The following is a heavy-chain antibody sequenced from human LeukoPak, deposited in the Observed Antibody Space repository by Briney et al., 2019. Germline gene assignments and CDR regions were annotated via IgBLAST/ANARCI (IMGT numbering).Heavy chain of an antibody. V-gene: IGHV4-34*01. D-gene: IGHD2-21*01. CDR3: ARRGESMDQAQFGP. J-gene: IGHJ5*02. CDR2: INHSGST. CDR1: GGSFSGYY. Sequence: SETLSLTCAVYGGSFSGYYWSWIRQPPGKGLEWIGEINHSGSTNYNPSLKSRVTISVDTSKNQFSLKLSSVTAADTAVYYCARRGESMDQAQFGPWGQGTLVTVSS.